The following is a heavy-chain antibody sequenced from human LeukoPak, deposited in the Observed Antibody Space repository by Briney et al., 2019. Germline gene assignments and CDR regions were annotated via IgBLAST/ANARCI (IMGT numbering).Heavy chain of an antibody. CDR1: GGSISSGSYY. CDR3: ARRGYSYAWFDP. Sequence: SETLSLTCTVSGGSISSGSYYWSWIRQPAGKGLEWIGRIYTSGSTNYNPSLKSRVTISVDTSKNQFSLKLSSVTAADTAVYYCARRGYSYAWFDPWGQGTLVTVSS. J-gene: IGHJ5*02. D-gene: IGHD5-18*01. CDR2: IYTSGST. V-gene: IGHV4-61*02.